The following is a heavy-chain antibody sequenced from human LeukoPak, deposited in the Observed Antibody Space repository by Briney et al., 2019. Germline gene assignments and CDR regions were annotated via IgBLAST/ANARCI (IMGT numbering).Heavy chain of an antibody. Sequence: GGSLRLSCAASGFTLSDYPMTWVRQAPGKGLQWVSLFDRGSLDTYYADSVRGRFTVSRDNDKNTLYLQMNSLRAEDTAVYYCARRGYDSSGPKYYFDHWGRGILVTVSS. CDR2: FDRGSLDT. J-gene: IGHJ4*02. CDR1: GFTLSDYP. CDR3: ARRGYDSSGPKYYFDH. D-gene: IGHD3-22*01. V-gene: IGHV3-23*01.